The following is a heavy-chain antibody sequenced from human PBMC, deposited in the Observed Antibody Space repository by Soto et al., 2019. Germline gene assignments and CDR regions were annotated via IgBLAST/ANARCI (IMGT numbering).Heavy chain of an antibody. CDR2: INAGNGNT. Sequence: ASVKVSCKASGYTFTSYAMHWVRQAPGQRLEWMGWINAGNGNTKYSQKFQGRVTITRDTSASTAYMELSSLRSEDTAVYYCARVLGLWDIVVPDGFDPGGKGPLVTVPS. V-gene: IGHV1-3*01. CDR3: ARVLGLWDIVVPDGFDP. CDR1: GYTFTSYA. D-gene: IGHD2-15*01. J-gene: IGHJ5*02.